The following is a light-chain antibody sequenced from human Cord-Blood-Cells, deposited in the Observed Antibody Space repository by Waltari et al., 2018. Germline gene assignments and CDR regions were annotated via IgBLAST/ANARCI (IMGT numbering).Light chain of an antibody. CDR3: QQSYSTPQT. Sequence: DIQMTQSPSPLSASVGDRVTITCRAGQSISSYLNWYQQKPGKAPKLLIYAASSLQSGVPSRFSGSGSGTDFTLTISSLQPEDFATYYCQQSYSTPQTFGQGTKVEIK. CDR1: QSISSY. CDR2: AAS. J-gene: IGKJ1*01. V-gene: IGKV1-39*01.